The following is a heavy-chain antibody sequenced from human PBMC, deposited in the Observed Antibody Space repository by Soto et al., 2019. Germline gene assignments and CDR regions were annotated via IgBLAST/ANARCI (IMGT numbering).Heavy chain of an antibody. CDR3: ARSPRVVSGWLFDY. CDR2: IYYSGST. D-gene: IGHD6-19*01. Sequence: PSETLSLTCTVSGGSISSYYWSWIRQPPGKGLEWIGYIYYSGSTNYNPSLKSRVTISVDTSKNQFSLKLSSVTAADTAVYYCARSPRVVSGWLFDYWGQCTVVTVSS. J-gene: IGHJ4*02. V-gene: IGHV4-59*01. CDR1: GGSISSYY.